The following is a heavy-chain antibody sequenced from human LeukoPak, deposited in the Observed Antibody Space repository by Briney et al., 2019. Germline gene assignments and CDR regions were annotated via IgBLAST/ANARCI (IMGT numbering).Heavy chain of an antibody. V-gene: IGHV3-23*01. CDR3: AKETKGYCSGGSCYHFDY. CDR1: GFTFGSYA. Sequence: GGSLRLSCAPSGFTFGSYALTWVRQAPGKGLEWVSTVTSGGSTNYADSVKGRFTISRDNSKNTLYLQMNSLRGEDTAVYYCAKETKGYCSGGSCYHFDYWGQGTLVTVSS. D-gene: IGHD2-15*01. CDR2: VTSGGST. J-gene: IGHJ4*02.